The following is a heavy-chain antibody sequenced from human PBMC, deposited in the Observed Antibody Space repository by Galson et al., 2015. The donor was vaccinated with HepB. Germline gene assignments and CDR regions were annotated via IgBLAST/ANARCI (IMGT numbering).Heavy chain of an antibody. V-gene: IGHV1-8*01. J-gene: IGHJ4*02. CDR3: ARVKGQQLPRAIDY. CDR2: MNPNSGNT. Sequence: SVKVSCKASGYTFTSYDINWVRQATGQGLEWTGWMNPNSGNTGYAQKFQGRVTMTRNTSISTAYMELSSLRSEDTAAYYCARVKGQQLPRAIDYWGLGTLVTVSS. D-gene: IGHD6-13*01. CDR1: GYTFTSYD.